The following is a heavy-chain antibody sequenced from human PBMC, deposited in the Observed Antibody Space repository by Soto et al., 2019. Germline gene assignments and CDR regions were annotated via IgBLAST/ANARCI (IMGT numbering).Heavy chain of an antibody. CDR2: INAGNGNT. CDR1: GYTFTSYA. D-gene: IGHD3-22*01. J-gene: IGHJ4*02. V-gene: IGHV1-3*01. Sequence: ASVKVSCKASGYTFTSYAIHWVRQAPGQRLEWMGWINAGNGNTKYSQKFQGRVTITRDTSASTAYMELSSLRSEDTAVYYCARSSLPTIVVVITTGFDYWGQGTLVTVSS. CDR3: ARSSLPTIVVVITTGFDY.